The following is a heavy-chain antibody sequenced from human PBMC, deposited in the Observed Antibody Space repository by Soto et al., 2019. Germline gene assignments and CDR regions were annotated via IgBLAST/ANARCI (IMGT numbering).Heavy chain of an antibody. J-gene: IGHJ5*01. V-gene: IGHV4-59*01. CDR1: NVSITSSY. CDR2: VYYTGTT. Sequence: SETLSLTCTVSNVSITSSYWNWIRQSPGKGLEWIGFVYYTGTTKYNPSLKSRVTISVDTSKNEFSLKLTSVTTADAAFYFCARDFAGRGPFDTWGPGTLVTVSS. D-gene: IGHD1-26*01. CDR3: ARDFAGRGPFDT.